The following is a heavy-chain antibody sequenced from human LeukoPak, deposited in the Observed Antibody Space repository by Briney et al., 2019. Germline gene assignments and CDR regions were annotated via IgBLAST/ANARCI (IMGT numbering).Heavy chain of an antibody. CDR2: INTNSGNP. CDR1: GYTFTGYY. V-gene: IGHV7-4-1*02. J-gene: IGHJ4*02. CDR3: ARISDGSGN. Sequence: ASVKVSCKASGYTFTGYYMHWVRQAPGQGLEWMGWINTNSGNPTYAQGFTGRFVFSLDTSVSTAYLQISSLKAEDTAVYYCARISDGSGNWGQGTLVTVSS. D-gene: IGHD3-10*01.